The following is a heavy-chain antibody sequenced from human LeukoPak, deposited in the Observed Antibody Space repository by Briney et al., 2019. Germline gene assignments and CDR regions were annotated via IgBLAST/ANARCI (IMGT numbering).Heavy chain of an antibody. CDR2: IKGDGSNT. CDR3: ARGGSYVHY. CDR1: GFTFSNYW. Sequence: GGSLRLSCAASGFTFSNYWMHWVRQAPGKGLVWVSRIKGDGSNTGYADSVKGRFTISRDNAENSLYLQMNSLRDEDTAVYYCARGGSYVHYWGQGTLVTVSS. D-gene: IGHD1-26*01. J-gene: IGHJ4*02. V-gene: IGHV3-74*01.